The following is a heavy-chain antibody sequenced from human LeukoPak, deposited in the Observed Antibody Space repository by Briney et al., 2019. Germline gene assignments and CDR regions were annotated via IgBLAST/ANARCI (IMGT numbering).Heavy chain of an antibody. CDR2: IGASGTST. J-gene: IGHJ4*02. D-gene: IGHD3-10*02. CDR1: GFTFNSYA. CDR3: AKRAVRGAYFFDY. V-gene: IGHV3-23*01. Sequence: GGSLRLSCAASGFTFNSYAMSWVRQAPGKGLEWVSTIGASGTSTYYADSVKGRFTISGDNSKNTLYLQMNSLRAEDTAVYYCAKRAVRGAYFFDYWGQGAPVTVSS.